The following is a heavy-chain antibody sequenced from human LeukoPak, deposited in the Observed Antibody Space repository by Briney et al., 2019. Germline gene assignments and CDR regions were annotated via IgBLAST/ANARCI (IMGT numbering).Heavy chain of an antibody. J-gene: IGHJ4*02. D-gene: IGHD3-22*01. Sequence: QPGGSLRLSCAASGFIFSTYSMSWVRQAPGKGLEWVSYISSGSSTMYYADSVKGRFTISRDNAKNSLYLQMNSLRAEDTAVYYCARFVWSTGYYHDYWGQGTLVTVSS. CDR1: GFIFSTYS. CDR3: ARFVWSTGYYHDY. V-gene: IGHV3-48*04. CDR2: ISSGSSTM.